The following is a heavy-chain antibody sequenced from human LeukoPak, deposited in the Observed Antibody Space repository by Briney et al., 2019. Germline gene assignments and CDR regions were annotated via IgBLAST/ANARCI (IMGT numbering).Heavy chain of an antibody. J-gene: IGHJ4*02. D-gene: IGHD2-2*01. CDR3: AKDSVVVPAAPGYFDY. Sequence: GGSLRLSCAASGFTFSSYWMSWVRQAPGKGLEWVANIKQDGSEKYYVDSVKGRFTISRDNSKNTLYLQMNSLRAEDTAVYYCAKDSVVVPAAPGYFDYWGQGTLVTASS. V-gene: IGHV3-7*03. CDR2: IKQDGSEK. CDR1: GFTFSSYW.